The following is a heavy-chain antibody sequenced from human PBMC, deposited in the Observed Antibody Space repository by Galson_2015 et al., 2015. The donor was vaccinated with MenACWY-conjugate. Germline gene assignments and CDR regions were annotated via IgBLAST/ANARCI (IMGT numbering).Heavy chain of an antibody. CDR2: IGTVGDP. D-gene: IGHD2-2*01. J-gene: IGHJ6*03. CDR1: GFTFSNYD. CDR3: ARALGGYCRRFPCPGNYMDV. Sequence: SLRLSCAASGFTFSNYDMHWVRQVTGKGLEWVSAIGTVGDPYYADSVKGRFTISGENAKNSLYLQMNTLRAGDTAVYYCARALGGYCRRFPCPGNYMDVWGKGTTVTVSS. V-gene: IGHV3-13*05.